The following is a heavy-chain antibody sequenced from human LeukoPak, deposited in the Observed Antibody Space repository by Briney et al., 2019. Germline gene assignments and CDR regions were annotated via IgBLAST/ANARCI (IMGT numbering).Heavy chain of an antibody. CDR2: ISSSSSYI. CDR3: ARDSNVFYGMDV. Sequence: GGSLRLSCAASGFTFADYSMNWVRQAPGKGLEWVSSISSSSSYIYYADSVKGRFTISRDNAKNSIYLQMNSLRAEDTAIYYCARDSNVFYGMDVWGQGTTVAVSS. D-gene: IGHD5/OR15-5a*01. CDR1: GFTFADYS. J-gene: IGHJ6*02. V-gene: IGHV3-21*04.